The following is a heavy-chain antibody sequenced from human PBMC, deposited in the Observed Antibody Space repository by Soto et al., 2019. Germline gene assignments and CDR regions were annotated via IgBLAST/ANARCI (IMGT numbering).Heavy chain of an antibody. CDR1: GYTFTSYD. CDR2: MNPNSGNT. CDR3: ARGSTYYDFWSGYYDYYGMDV. J-gene: IGHJ6*02. D-gene: IGHD3-3*01. Sequence: QVQLVQSGAEVKKPGASVKVSCKASGYTFTSYDINWVRQATGQGLEWMGWMNPNSGNTGYAQKFQGRVTMTRNTSISKAYMELSSLRSEDTAVYYCARGSTYYDFWSGYYDYYGMDVWGQGTTVTVSS. V-gene: IGHV1-8*01.